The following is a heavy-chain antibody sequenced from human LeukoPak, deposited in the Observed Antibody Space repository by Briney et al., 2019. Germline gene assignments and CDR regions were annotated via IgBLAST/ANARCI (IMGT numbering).Heavy chain of an antibody. CDR3: ARGRHTNNKVESFDV. CDR2: IYPDDSDS. D-gene: IGHD1/OR15-1a*01. CDR1: GYSFPNYW. Sequence: GESLKISCKGSGYSFPNYWIGWVRQMPGKGLEWMGVIYPDDSDSRYSPSFQGQVTISADKPISTAYLQWSSLKASDSAMFYCARGRHTNNKVESFDVWGQGTLVTVSS. V-gene: IGHV5-51*04. J-gene: IGHJ3*01.